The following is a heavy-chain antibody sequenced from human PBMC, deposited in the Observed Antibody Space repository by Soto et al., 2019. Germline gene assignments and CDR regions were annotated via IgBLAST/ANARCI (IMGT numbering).Heavy chain of an antibody. D-gene: IGHD1-20*01. V-gene: IGHV4-30-4*01. Sequence: TLSLTCTVSGGSISSGDYYWSWIREPPGKGLEWIGYIYYSGSTYHNPSLKSRVTISVDTPKNQFSLKLSSVTAADTAVYYCSRTAYKWNDSSNWFDPWGQGTLVTVSS. CDR2: IYYSGST. J-gene: IGHJ5*02. CDR3: SRTAYKWNDSSNWFDP. CDR1: GGSISSGDYY.